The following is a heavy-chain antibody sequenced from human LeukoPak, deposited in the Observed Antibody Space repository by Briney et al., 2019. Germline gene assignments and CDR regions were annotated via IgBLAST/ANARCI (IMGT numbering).Heavy chain of an antibody. Sequence: PGGSLRLSCAASGFTFSSYAMHWVRQAPGKGLEWVAVISYDGSNKYYADSVKGRFTISRDNSKNTLYLQMNSLRAEDTAVYYCARERGLPAAHFDYWGQGTLVTVSS. CDR3: ARERGLPAAHFDY. CDR1: GFTFSSYA. V-gene: IGHV3-30-3*01. D-gene: IGHD2-2*01. CDR2: ISYDGSNK. J-gene: IGHJ4*02.